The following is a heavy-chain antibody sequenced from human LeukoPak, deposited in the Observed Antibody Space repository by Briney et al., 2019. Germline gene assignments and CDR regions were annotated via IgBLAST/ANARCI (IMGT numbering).Heavy chain of an antibody. Sequence: ASVKVSCKASGYTFTSYDINWVRQATGQGLEWMGWMNPNSGNTGYAQKFQGRVTITRNTSISTAYMELSSLRSEDTAVYYCARYSGSYYYFDYWAREPWSPSPQ. CDR2: MNPNSGNT. D-gene: IGHD1-26*01. CDR1: GYTFTSYD. V-gene: IGHV1-8*03. J-gene: IGHJ4*02. CDR3: ARYSGSYYYFDY.